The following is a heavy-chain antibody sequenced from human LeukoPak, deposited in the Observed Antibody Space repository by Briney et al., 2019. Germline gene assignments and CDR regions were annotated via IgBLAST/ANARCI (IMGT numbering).Heavy chain of an antibody. CDR1: GYIFTSYS. V-gene: IGHV1-2*02. CDR2: INPNSGGT. Sequence: ASMKVSCKASGYIFTSYSISWVRQAPGQGLEWVGWINPNSGGTNYAQKFQGRVTMTRDTSISTAYMELIRLRSDDTAVYYCASPIAVAGTFDIWGQGTMVTVSS. CDR3: ASPIAVAGTFDI. J-gene: IGHJ3*02. D-gene: IGHD6-19*01.